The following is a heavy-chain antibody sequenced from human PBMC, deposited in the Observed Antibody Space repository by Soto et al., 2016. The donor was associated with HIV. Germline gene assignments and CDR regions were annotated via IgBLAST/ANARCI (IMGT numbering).Heavy chain of an antibody. Sequence: QVQLVQSGAEVKKPGASVKVSCKASGYTFTGYYMHWVRQAPGQGLEWMGWINPNSGGTNYAQKFQGRVTMTRDTSISTAYMELSRLRSDDTAVYYCAREGNYYDSSGYYPRYFQHWGQGTLVTVSS. CDR3: AREGNYYDSSGYYPRYFQH. D-gene: IGHD3-22*01. CDR2: INPNSGGT. V-gene: IGHV1-2*02. J-gene: IGHJ1*01. CDR1: GYTFTGYY.